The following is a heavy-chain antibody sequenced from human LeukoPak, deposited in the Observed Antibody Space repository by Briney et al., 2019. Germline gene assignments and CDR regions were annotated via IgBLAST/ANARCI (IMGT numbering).Heavy chain of an antibody. Sequence: GGSPRLSCAASGFTFSSYEMNWVRQAPGKGLEWVSYISSSGSTIYYADSVKGRFTISRDNAKNSLYLQMNSLRAEDTAVYYCARALGYNLGDYFDYWGQGTLVTVSS. J-gene: IGHJ4*02. CDR3: ARALGYNLGDYFDY. CDR1: GFTFSSYE. D-gene: IGHD1-1*01. V-gene: IGHV3-48*03. CDR2: ISSSGSTI.